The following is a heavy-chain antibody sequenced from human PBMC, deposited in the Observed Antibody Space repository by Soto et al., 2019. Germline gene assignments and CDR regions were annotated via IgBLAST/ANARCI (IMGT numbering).Heavy chain of an antibody. Sequence: QVQLVESGGGVVQPGRSLRLSCAASGFTFSSYAMHWVRQAPGKGLEWVAVISYDGSNKYYADSVKGRFTISRDNSKNTLYLQMNSLRAEDTAVYYCASRSSGYYYTPFDYWGQGTLVTVSS. CDR1: GFTFSSYA. J-gene: IGHJ4*02. V-gene: IGHV3-30-3*01. D-gene: IGHD3-22*01. CDR3: ASRSSGYYYTPFDY. CDR2: ISYDGSNK.